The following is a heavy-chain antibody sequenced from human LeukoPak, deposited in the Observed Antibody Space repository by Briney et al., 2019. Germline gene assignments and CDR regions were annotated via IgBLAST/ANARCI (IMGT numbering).Heavy chain of an antibody. D-gene: IGHD5-12*01. Sequence: ASVKVSCQVSGYSFTSFGINWVRQAPGQGPEGMGWISGYNGKTQYAQKVQGRVTMTTDTSTSTAYMELRSLRSDDTAVYYCARGGRNSGYDLALEHWGQGTLVTVSS. V-gene: IGHV1-18*01. CDR2: ISGYNGKT. CDR3: ARGGRNSGYDLALEH. J-gene: IGHJ4*02. CDR1: GYSFTSFG.